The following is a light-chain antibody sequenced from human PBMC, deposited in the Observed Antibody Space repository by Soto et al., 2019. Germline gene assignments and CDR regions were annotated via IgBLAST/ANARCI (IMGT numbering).Light chain of an antibody. V-gene: IGKV1-5*03. CDR1: QTISSR. Sequence: DIQMTQSPSSLSASVGDRVTITCRASQTISSRLAWYQQKPGQAPKLLIYKATYLQTGVASRFSGSGSGTEFSLTISSLQPDDFAVYYCQQYNDFLYIFGQGTRLDI. CDR3: QQYNDFLYI. J-gene: IGKJ2*01. CDR2: KAT.